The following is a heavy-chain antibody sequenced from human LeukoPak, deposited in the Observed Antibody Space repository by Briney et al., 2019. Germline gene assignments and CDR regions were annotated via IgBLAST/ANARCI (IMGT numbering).Heavy chain of an antibody. CDR3: AAAGTTRMGDY. Sequence: GGSLRLSCAVSGFTVSSNYMGWVRQAPGKGLEWVSVIYTGGTTYYADSVKGRFTISRDNSKNTLYLQMNSLRAEDTAVYYCAAAGTTRMGDYWGQGTLVTVSS. V-gene: IGHV3-53*01. J-gene: IGHJ4*02. CDR1: GFTVSSNY. D-gene: IGHD1/OR15-1a*01. CDR2: IYTGGTT.